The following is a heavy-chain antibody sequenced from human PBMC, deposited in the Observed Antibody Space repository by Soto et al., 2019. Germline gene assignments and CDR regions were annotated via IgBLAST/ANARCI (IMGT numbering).Heavy chain of an antibody. CDR2: IIPIFGTA. D-gene: IGHD2-2*01. CDR1: GGTFSSYA. CDR3: ARNWGYCSSTSCYVAYYYYGMDV. Sequence: QVPLVQSGAEVKKPGSSVKVSCKASGGTFSSYAISWVRQAPGQGLEWMGGIIPIFGTANYAQKFQGRVTITADESTSTAYMELSSLRSEDTAVYYCARNWGYCSSTSCYVAYYYYGMDVWGQGTTVTVSS. V-gene: IGHV1-69*01. J-gene: IGHJ6*02.